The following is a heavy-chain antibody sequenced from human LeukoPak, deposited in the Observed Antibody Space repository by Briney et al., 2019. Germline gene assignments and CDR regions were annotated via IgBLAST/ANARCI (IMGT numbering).Heavy chain of an antibody. D-gene: IGHD1-26*01. V-gene: IGHV1-2*02. J-gene: IGHJ4*02. CDR3: ARGYALYSGRYIDFDY. Sequence: ASVKVSCKSSGYTFTGNHMHWVRQAPGQGLEWMGWINPNSGGTNYAQKFQGRVTMTRDTSISTAYMELSRLRSDDTAVYYCARGYALYSGRYIDFDYWGQGTLVTVSS. CDR1: GYTFTGNH. CDR2: INPNSGGT.